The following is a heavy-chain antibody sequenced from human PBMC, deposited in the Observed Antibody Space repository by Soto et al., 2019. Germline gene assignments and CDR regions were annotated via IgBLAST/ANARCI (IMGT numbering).Heavy chain of an antibody. CDR2: MNPNSGNT. CDR1: GYTFTSYD. D-gene: IGHD5-18*01. CDR3: ARAWIQLWFESDGGFDP. J-gene: IGHJ5*02. V-gene: IGHV1-8*01. Sequence: SVKVSCKASGYTFTSYDINCVRQATGRGLEWMGWMNPNSGNTGYAQKFQGRVTMTRNTSISTAYMELSSLRSENTAVYYCARAWIQLWFESDGGFDPWGQGTLVTVSS.